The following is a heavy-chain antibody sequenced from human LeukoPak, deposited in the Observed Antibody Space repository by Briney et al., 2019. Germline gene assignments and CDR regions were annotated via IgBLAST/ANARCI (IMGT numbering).Heavy chain of an antibody. Sequence: SETLFLTCTVSGGSISSYYWSWIRQPPGKGLEWIGYIYYSGSTNYNPSLKSRVTISVDTSKNQFSLKLSSVTAADTAVYYCARSKQQLVQDWGQGTLVTVSS. CDR1: GGSISSYY. V-gene: IGHV4-59*01. CDR2: IYYSGST. J-gene: IGHJ4*02. CDR3: ARSKQQLVQD. D-gene: IGHD6-13*01.